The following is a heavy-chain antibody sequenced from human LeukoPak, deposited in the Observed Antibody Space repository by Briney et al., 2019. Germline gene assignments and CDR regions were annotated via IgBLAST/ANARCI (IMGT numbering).Heavy chain of an antibody. CDR3: ARYYDSLTGSFP. J-gene: IGHJ5*02. V-gene: IGHV4-34*01. CDR1: GGSFSGYC. D-gene: IGHD3-9*01. CDR2: INHSGST. Sequence: SETLSLTCAVYGGSFSGYCWSWIRQPPGKGLEWIGEINHSGSTNYNPSLKSRVTISVDTSKNQFSLKLSSVTAADTAIYYCARYYDSLTGSFPWGRGTLVTVSS.